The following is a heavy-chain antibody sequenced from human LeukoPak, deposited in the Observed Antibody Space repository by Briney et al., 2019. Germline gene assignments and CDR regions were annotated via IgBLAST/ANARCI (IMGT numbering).Heavy chain of an antibody. D-gene: IGHD2-2*01. CDR2: IYSGGGT. CDR3: ARDLCSSTSCYLDY. CDR1: GFTVSSNY. Sequence: GGSLRLSCAASGFTVSSNYMTWVRQAPGKGLEWVSVIYSGGGTYYADSVKGRFTISRDNAKNSLYLQMNSLRAEDTAVYYCARDLCSSTSCYLDYWGREPWSPSPQ. J-gene: IGHJ4*02. V-gene: IGHV3-53*01.